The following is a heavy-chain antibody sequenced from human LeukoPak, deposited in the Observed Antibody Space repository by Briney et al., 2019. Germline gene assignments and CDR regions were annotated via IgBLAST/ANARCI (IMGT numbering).Heavy chain of an antibody. CDR3: AKEFKDLPYGDP. CDR1: GFTFSSYG. J-gene: IGHJ5*02. CDR2: ISGSGGST. V-gene: IGHV3-23*01. D-gene: IGHD2-21*01. Sequence: PGGSLRLSCAASGFTFSSYGMSWVRQAPGKGLEWVSAISGSGGSTYYADSVKGRFTISRDNSKNTLFLQMNSLRAEDTAVYYCAKEFKDLPYGDPWGQGTLVTVSS.